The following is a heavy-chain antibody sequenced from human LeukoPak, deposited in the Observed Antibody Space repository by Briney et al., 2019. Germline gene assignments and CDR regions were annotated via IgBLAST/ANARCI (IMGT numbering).Heavy chain of an antibody. CDR1: GFTYSSYS. Sequence: GGSLRLSCAASGFTYSSYSMNWGRQAPGKGLEWVSYISSSGSTIYHADSVKGRFTISRDNAKNSLYLQMNSLRAEDTAVYYCAELGITMIGGVWGKGTTVTISS. CDR2: ISSSGSTI. V-gene: IGHV3-48*04. CDR3: AELGITMIGGV. J-gene: IGHJ6*04. D-gene: IGHD3-10*02.